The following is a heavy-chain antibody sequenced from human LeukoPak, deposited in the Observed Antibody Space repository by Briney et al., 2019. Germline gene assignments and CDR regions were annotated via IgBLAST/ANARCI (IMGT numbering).Heavy chain of an antibody. V-gene: IGHV3-23*01. Sequence: PGGSLRLSCAASGFTFSSYAMSWVRQAPGKGLEWVSAISGSGGSTYYADSVKGRFTISRDNSKNTLYLQMNSLRAEDTALYYCAKDISYYGSGSYYRGIGIGHWGQGTLVTVSS. CDR2: ISGSGGST. D-gene: IGHD3-10*01. J-gene: IGHJ4*02. CDR1: GFTFSSYA. CDR3: AKDISYYGSGSYYRGIGIGH.